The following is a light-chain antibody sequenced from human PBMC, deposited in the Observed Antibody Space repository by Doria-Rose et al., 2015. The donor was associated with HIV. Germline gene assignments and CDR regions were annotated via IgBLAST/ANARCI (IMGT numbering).Light chain of an antibody. J-gene: IGKJ1*01. Sequence: TQSPGTLSLSPGERATLSCRASQSVSANYLAWYQQRHGQSPRLIIYGASSRATDIPDRFSGSGSGTDCTLTISRLEPEDFAVYYCHQYASSRTFGQGTKVEIK. V-gene: IGKV3-20*01. CDR2: GAS. CDR1: QSVSANY. CDR3: HQYASSRT.